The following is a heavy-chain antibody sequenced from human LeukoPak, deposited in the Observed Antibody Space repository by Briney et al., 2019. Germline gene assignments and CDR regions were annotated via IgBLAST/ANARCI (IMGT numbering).Heavy chain of an antibody. D-gene: IGHD3-3*01. CDR2: ISSRSSYI. CDR1: GFTFSSYS. V-gene: IGHV3-21*01. CDR3: ARDSAGDFWSGYHFDY. J-gene: IGHJ4*02. Sequence: LGGSLRLSCAASGFTFSSYSMNWVRQAPGKGLEWVSSISSRSSYIYYADLVKGRSTISRDNAKNSLYLQMNSLRAEDTAVYYCARDSAGDFWSGYHFDYWGQGTLVTVSS.